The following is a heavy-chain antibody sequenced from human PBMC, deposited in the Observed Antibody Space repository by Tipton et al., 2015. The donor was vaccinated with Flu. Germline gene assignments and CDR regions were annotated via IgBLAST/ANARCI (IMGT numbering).Heavy chain of an antibody. D-gene: IGHD3-16*01. CDR3: ARDLGAFNWFDS. Sequence: TLSLTCAVSGDSISSDFYWAWIRQFPGKGLEWIGTVSRSGTTIYNPSLKSRVTISIDTSKNQFPLNMRSVTAADTAVYYCARDLGAFNWFDSWGRGTLVTVSS. CDR2: VSRSGTT. CDR1: GDSISSDFY. V-gene: IGHV4-38-2*02. J-gene: IGHJ5*01.